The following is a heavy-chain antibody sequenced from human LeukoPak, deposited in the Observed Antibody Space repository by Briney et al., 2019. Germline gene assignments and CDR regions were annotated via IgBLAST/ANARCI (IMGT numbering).Heavy chain of an antibody. J-gene: IGHJ3*02. CDR1: GYTFTSFY. CDR2: IIPIFGTA. CDR3: AKDADLWQI. V-gene: IGHV1-69*13. Sequence: SVKVSCKASGYTFTSFYMHWVRQAPGQGLEWMGGIIPIFGTANYAQKFQGRVTITADESTSTAYMELSSLRSEDTAVYYCAKDADLWQIWGQGTMVTVSS.